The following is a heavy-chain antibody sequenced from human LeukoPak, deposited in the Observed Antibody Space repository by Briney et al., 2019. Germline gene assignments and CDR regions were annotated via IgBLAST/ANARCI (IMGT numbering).Heavy chain of an antibody. Sequence: GGSLRLSCSASGFTFSSYAMHWVRQAPGKGLEYVSSISSNGGSTYYADSVKGRFTISRDNSKNTLFLQMSSLRTEDTAVYYCASPYSGYDYNFDHWGQGILVTVSS. V-gene: IGHV3-64D*06. CDR3: ASPYSGYDYNFDH. D-gene: IGHD5-12*01. J-gene: IGHJ4*02. CDR1: GFTFSSYA. CDR2: ISSNGGST.